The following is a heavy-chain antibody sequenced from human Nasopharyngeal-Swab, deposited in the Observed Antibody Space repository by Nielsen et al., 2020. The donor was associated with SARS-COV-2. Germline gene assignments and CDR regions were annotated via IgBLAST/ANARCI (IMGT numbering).Heavy chain of an antibody. D-gene: IGHD6-19*01. J-gene: IGHJ4*02. V-gene: IGHV1-46*01. CDR2: INPSGGST. Sequence: ASVKVSCKASGYTFTSYYMHWVRKAPGQGLEWMGIINPSGGSTSYAQKFQGRVTMTRDTSTSTVYMELSSLRSEDTAVYYCAREYSSGWYRDFDYWGQGTLFTFFS. CDR3: AREYSSGWYRDFDY. CDR1: GYTFTSYY.